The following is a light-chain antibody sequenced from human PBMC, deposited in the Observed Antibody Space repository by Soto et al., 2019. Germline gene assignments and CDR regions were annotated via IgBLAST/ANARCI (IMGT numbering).Light chain of an antibody. Sequence: AILMTQSPSSYSASTGDRVTITCRASQSVGTYLAWYQQKLGKAPKLLMYAASILQGGVPSRFSGRGSGTDFTLTIYSLQPEDFATYYCQQYVSDPPTFGQGTRVEVK. J-gene: IGKJ1*01. CDR2: AAS. CDR1: QSVGTY. CDR3: QQYVSDPPT. V-gene: IGKV1-8*01.